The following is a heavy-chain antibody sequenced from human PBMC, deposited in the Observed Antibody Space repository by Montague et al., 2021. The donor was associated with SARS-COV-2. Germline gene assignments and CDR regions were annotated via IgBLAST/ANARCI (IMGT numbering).Heavy chain of an antibody. CDR3: ARGSVGGYYFDY. Sequence: SLSLSCAASGFIFSRYGMHWVRQAPGKGLEWVAHIWYDGSNENYVDSVKGRFTISRDNFKNTLYLQMNSLRAEDTAIYYCARGSVGGYYFDYWGQGTLVTVSS. V-gene: IGHV3-33*01. D-gene: IGHD1-26*01. J-gene: IGHJ4*02. CDR2: IWYDGSNE. CDR1: GFIFSRYG.